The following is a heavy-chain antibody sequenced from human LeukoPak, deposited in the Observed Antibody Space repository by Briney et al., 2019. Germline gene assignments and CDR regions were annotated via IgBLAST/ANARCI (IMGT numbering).Heavy chain of an antibody. Sequence: GGSLRLSCAASGFTFSSYAMSWVRQAPEKGLEWVSGISGSGGSTYSADSVKGRFTISRDNSKNTLYLQMNSLRPEDTAVYYCAKTYCSSTSCHDYWGQGTLVTVSS. CDR3: AKTYCSSTSCHDY. CDR2: ISGSGGST. V-gene: IGHV3-23*01. D-gene: IGHD2-2*01. CDR1: GFTFSSYA. J-gene: IGHJ4*02.